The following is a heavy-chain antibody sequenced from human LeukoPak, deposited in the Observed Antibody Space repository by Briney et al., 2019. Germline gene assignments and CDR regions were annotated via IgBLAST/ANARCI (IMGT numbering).Heavy chain of an antibody. CDR1: GFTFDDYA. CDR3: AKGATDIVVVPAAYFDY. Sequence: PGGSLRLSCAASGFTFDDYAMHWVRQAPGKGLEWVSGISWNSGSIGYADSVKGRFTISRDNAKNSLYLQMNSLRAEDMALYYCAKGATDIVVVPAAYFDYWGQGTLVTVSS. D-gene: IGHD2-2*01. V-gene: IGHV3-9*03. J-gene: IGHJ4*02. CDR2: ISWNSGSI.